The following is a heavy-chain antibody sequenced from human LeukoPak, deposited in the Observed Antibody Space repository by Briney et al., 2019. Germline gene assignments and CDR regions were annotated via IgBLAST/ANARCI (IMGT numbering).Heavy chain of an antibody. CDR1: GFPFGDYA. Sequence: GRSLRLSCTASGFPFGDYAMSWVRQAPGKGLEWVGFIRSKAYGGTTEYAASVKGRFTISRDDSKSIAYLQMNSLKTEDTAVYYCTRRFSQFDYWGQGTLVTVSS. CDR3: TRRFSQFDY. V-gene: IGHV3-49*04. J-gene: IGHJ4*02. D-gene: IGHD3-16*01. CDR2: IRSKAYGGTT.